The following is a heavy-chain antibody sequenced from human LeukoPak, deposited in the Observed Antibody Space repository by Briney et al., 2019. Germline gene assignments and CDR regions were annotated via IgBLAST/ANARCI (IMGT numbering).Heavy chain of an antibody. CDR1: GYTFTGYY. CDR2: INPNSGGT. J-gene: IGHJ5*02. D-gene: IGHD4-17*01. CDR3: ASAVTPTSWFDP. V-gene: IGHV1-2*02. Sequence: GGSVKVSCKASGYTFTGYYMHWVRQAPGQGLAWMGWINPNSGGTNYAQKFQGRVTTTRDTSISTAYMELSRLRSDDTAVYYCASAVTPTSWFDPWGQGTLVTVSS.